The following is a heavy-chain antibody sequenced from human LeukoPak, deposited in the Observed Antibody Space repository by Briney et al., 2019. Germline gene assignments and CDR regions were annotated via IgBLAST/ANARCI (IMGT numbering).Heavy chain of an antibody. CDR1: GYTFTSYG. CDR3: ARSGRGTYYYFDL. Sequence: ASVKVSCKASGYTFTSYGISWVRQAPGQGLEWMGWISGSNGNTNYAQKFQGRVSMTADTSTNTAYMELRSLRSDDTAVYYCARSGRGTYYYFDLWGQGTLVTVSS. J-gene: IGHJ4*02. CDR2: ISGSNGNT. V-gene: IGHV1-18*01. D-gene: IGHD1-26*01.